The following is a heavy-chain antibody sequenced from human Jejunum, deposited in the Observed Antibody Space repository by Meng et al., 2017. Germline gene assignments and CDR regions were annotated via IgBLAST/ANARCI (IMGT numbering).Heavy chain of an antibody. CDR2: ISISGDTK. CDR1: GFKFSDYY. Sequence: GESLKISCAASGFKFSDYYMSWIRQAPGKGLEWVSYISISGDTKYYTDSVKGRFTISRDNAKNSVFLQMNSLRVEDTAVYYCARDKAVPAAMGGSWFFDLWGRGTLVTVSS. D-gene: IGHD2-2*01. CDR3: ARDKAVPAAMGGSWFFDL. J-gene: IGHJ2*01. V-gene: IGHV3-11*04.